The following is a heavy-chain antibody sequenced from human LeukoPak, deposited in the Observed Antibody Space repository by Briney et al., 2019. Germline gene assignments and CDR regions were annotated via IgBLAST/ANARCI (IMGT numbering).Heavy chain of an antibody. Sequence: ASVKVSCKASGYTFTSYYMHWVRQAPGQGLEWMGIINPSGGSTSYAQKFQGRVTMTRDTSTSTVYMELSSLGSEDTAVYYCARAWGDYLLGDDAFDIWGQGTMVTVSS. D-gene: IGHD4-17*01. CDR3: ARAWGDYLLGDDAFDI. V-gene: IGHV1-46*01. CDR1: GYTFTSYY. CDR2: INPSGGST. J-gene: IGHJ3*02.